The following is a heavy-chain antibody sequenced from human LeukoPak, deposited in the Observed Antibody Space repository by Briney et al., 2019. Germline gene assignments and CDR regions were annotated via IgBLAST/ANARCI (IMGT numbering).Heavy chain of an antibody. CDR3: ARGYGSGSSYFMGY. Sequence: GGSLRLSCAASGFTVSSNYMSWVRQAPGKGLEWVSVIYSGGSTYYADSVKGRFTISRHNSKNTLYLQMNSLRAEDTAVYYCARGYGSGSSYFMGYWGQGTLVTVSS. CDR2: IYSGGST. V-gene: IGHV3-53*04. CDR1: GFTVSSNY. D-gene: IGHD3-10*01. J-gene: IGHJ4*02.